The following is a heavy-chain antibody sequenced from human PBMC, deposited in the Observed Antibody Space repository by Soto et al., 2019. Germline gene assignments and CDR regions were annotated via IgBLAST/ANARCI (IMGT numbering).Heavy chain of an antibody. CDR3: ARDTVRRNYHYYYGIDV. CDR2: ISGSGGST. CDR1: GFTFSSYA. Sequence: GGSLRLSCAASGFTFSSYAMSWFRQAPGKGLEWVSAISGSGGSTYYADSVKGRFTISRDNSKNTLYLQMTSLRDEDTAVYSGARDTVRRNYHYYYGIDVWAQGTTVTVT. D-gene: IGHD4-4*01. J-gene: IGHJ6*02. V-gene: IGHV3-23*01.